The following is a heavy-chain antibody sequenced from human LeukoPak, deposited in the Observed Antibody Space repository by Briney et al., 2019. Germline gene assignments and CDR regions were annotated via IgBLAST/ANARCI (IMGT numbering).Heavy chain of an antibody. Sequence: PSEILSLTCTVSGGSISSGGYYWSWIRQHRGKGLEWIGYIYYSGSTYYNPSLKSRVTISVDTSKNQFSLKLSSVTAADTAVYYCAKSGYYYGVDYWGQGTLVTVSS. V-gene: IGHV4-31*03. J-gene: IGHJ4*02. CDR1: GGSISSGGYY. D-gene: IGHD3-22*01. CDR3: AKSGYYYGVDY. CDR2: IYYSGST.